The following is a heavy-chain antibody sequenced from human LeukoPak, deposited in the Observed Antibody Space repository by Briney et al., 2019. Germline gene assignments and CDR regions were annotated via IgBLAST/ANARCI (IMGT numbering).Heavy chain of an antibody. J-gene: IGHJ5*02. Sequence: GGSLRLSCAASGFTFSSYGMHWVRQAPGKGLEWVAFIRYDGSNKYYADSVKGRFTISRDNSKNTLYLQMNSLRAEDTAVYYCAKDSSSWHVGGPWFDPWGQGTLVTVSS. CDR2: IRYDGSNK. CDR1: GFTFSSYG. V-gene: IGHV3-30*02. D-gene: IGHD6-13*01. CDR3: AKDSSSWHVGGPWFDP.